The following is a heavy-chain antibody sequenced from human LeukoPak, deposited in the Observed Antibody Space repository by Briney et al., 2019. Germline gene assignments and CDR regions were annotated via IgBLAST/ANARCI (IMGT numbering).Heavy chain of an antibody. J-gene: IGHJ4*02. D-gene: IGHD1-26*01. Sequence: GESLKISCKGSGYSFTNYWIGWVRQMPGKGLEWMGIIHPGDSDTRYSPSFQGQVTISADKAINTAYLKWSSLKASDTAMYYCARVGPITATSFSGSYPYFDYWGQGTPVTVSS. CDR2: IHPGDSDT. V-gene: IGHV5-51*01. CDR1: GYSFTNYW. CDR3: ARVGPITATSFSGSYPYFDY.